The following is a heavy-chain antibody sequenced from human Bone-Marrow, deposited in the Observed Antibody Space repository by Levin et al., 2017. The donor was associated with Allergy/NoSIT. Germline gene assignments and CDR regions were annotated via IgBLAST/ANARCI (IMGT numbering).Heavy chain of an antibody. CDR1: GYIFTNYA. Sequence: GASVKVSCKASGYIFTNYAINWVRQAPGQGLEWMGWINTNTGNPTYAQGFTGRFVFSLDTSVSTAYLQISSLSAEDTAVYYCARDYRPASASSFDYWGQGTLVIVSS. CDR3: ARDYRPASASSFDY. J-gene: IGHJ4*02. CDR2: INTNTGNP. D-gene: IGHD2-2*01. V-gene: IGHV7-4-1*02.